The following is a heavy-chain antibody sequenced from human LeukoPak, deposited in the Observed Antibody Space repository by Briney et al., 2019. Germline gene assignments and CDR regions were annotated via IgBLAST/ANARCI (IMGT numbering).Heavy chain of an antibody. V-gene: IGHV1-69*13. Sequence: SVKVSCKAFGGTFSSYAISWVRQAPGQGLEWMGGIIPIFGTANYAQKFQGRVTITADESTSTAYTELSSLRSEDTAVYYCARAPKDSYGPDSVYFDYWGQGTLVTVSS. D-gene: IGHD5-18*01. J-gene: IGHJ4*02. CDR3: ARAPKDSYGPDSVYFDY. CDR2: IIPIFGTA. CDR1: GGTFSSYA.